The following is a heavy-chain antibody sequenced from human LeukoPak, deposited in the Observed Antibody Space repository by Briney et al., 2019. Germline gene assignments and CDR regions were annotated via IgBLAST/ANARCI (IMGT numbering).Heavy chain of an antibody. CDR2: IYHSGST. Sequence: SETLSLTCTVSGYSISSGYYWGWIRQPPGKGLEWIGSIYHSGSTNYNPSLKSRVTMSVDTSKNQFSLKLSSVTAADTAVYYCARVKSSGDFDYWGQGTLVTVSS. CDR3: ARVKSSGDFDY. V-gene: IGHV4-38-2*02. J-gene: IGHJ4*02. D-gene: IGHD3-10*01. CDR1: GYSISSGYY.